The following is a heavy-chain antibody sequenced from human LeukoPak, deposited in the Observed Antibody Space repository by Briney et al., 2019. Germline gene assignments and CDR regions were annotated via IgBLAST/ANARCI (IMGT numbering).Heavy chain of an antibody. CDR1: GGSISSGSYY. CDR2: IYTSGST. V-gene: IGHV4-61*02. CDR3: ARVRSSSWYADY. J-gene: IGHJ4*02. D-gene: IGHD6-13*01. Sequence: SETLSLTCTVSGGSISSGSYYWSWIRQPAGKGLEWIGRIYTSGSTNYNPSLKSRVTISVDTSKNQFSLKLSSVTAADTAVYYCARVRSSSWYADYWGQGTLVTVSS.